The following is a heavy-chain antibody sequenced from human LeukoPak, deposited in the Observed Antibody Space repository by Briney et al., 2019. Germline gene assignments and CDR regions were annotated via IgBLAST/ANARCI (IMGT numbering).Heavy chain of an antibody. V-gene: IGHV4-59*01. D-gene: IGHD3-22*01. CDR3: ARSSEGRYYYDSSGYSYYYYYMDV. CDR1: GGSISSYY. J-gene: IGHJ6*03. CDR2: GYYSGST. Sequence: SETLSLTCTVSGGSISSYYWSWIRQPPGKGLEWIGYGYYSGSTSYNPSLKSRVTISVDTSKNQFSLKLSSVTAADTAVYYCARSSEGRYYYDSSGYSYYYYYMDVWGKGTTVTISS.